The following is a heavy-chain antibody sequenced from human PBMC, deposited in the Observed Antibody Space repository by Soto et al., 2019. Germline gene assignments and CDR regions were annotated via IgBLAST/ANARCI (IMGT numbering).Heavy chain of an antibody. CDR2: IYNTGST. V-gene: IGHV4-59*01. CDR1: GGSISNYY. D-gene: IGHD3-10*01. J-gene: IGHJ5*01. CDR3: ARTGFDSGTYYNSCFDS. Sequence: PSETLSLTCTVSGGSISNYYWNWNRQLPGKGLEWIGSIYNTGSTSYNPSLKSRVTMSVDTSKNQFSLELTSVTAADAAVYYCARTGFDSGTYYNSCFDSWGQRTLVTVSS.